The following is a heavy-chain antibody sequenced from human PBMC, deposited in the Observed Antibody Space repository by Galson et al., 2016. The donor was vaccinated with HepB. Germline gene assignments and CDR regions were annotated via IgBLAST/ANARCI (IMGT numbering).Heavy chain of an antibody. D-gene: IGHD3-10*01. V-gene: IGHV4-59*01. CDR1: SGSMISGYY. J-gene: IGHJ4*02. Sequence: SETLSLTCTVSSGSMISGYYWSWIRQPPGKRLEWIGFISYTGNTNYNPSLESRGTISVDTSKNQLSLRLISVTAADTAVYFCVRDGWGSPHFEYWGQGTLVTVSS. CDR2: ISYTGNT. CDR3: VRDGWGSPHFEY.